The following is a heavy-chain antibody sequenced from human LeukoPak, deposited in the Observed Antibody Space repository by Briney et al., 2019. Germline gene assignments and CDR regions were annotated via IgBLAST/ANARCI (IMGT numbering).Heavy chain of an antibody. D-gene: IGHD1-26*01. V-gene: IGHV4-38-2*02. CDR3: ARHPTSGSNFDY. J-gene: IGHJ4*02. Sequence: SETLSLTCTVSGYSISSGYYWGWIRQPPGKGLEWIGSIYYSGSTYYNPSLKSRVTISVDTSKNQFSLKLSSVTAADTAVYYCARHPTSGSNFDYWGQGTLVTVSS. CDR2: IYYSGST. CDR1: GYSISSGYY.